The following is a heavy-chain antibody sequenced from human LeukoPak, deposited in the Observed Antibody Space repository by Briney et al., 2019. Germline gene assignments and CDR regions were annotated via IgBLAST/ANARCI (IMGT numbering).Heavy chain of an antibody. V-gene: IGHV3-74*01. CDR1: GFTFSSYC. Sequence: GGSLRLSCAASGFTFSSYCMHWVRQAPGKGPMWVSRICPDGTGISYADSVKARFTTSRDNAKNTVYLQMNSLREEDTAVYYCVRDFRSADYWGQGTLVTVSS. J-gene: IGHJ4*02. CDR3: VRDFRSADY. CDR2: ICPDGTGI.